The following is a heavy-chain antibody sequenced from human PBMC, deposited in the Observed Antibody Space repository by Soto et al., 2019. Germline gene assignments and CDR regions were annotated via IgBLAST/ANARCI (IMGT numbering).Heavy chain of an antibody. CDR1: GFTFSSYS. V-gene: IGHV3-48*02. CDR2: ISSSSSTI. Sequence: GGSLRLSCAASGFTFSSYSMNWVRQAPGKGLEWVSYISSSSSTIYYADSVKGRFTISRDNAKNSLYLQMNSLRDEDTAVYYCARVLRARKEIDYWGQGVLVTVPS. CDR3: ARVLRARKEIDY. J-gene: IGHJ4*02.